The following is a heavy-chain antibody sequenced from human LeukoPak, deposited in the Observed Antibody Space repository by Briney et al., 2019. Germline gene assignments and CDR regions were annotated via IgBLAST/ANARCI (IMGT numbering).Heavy chain of an antibody. D-gene: IGHD1-26*01. CDR3: ALVVSGSYYGVRVFDI. V-gene: IGHV1-24*01. J-gene: IGHJ3*02. CDR2: FDPEDGET. CDR1: GYTLTELS. Sequence: ASVKVSCNVSGYTLTELSMHWVRQAPGKGLEWMGGFDPEDGETIYAQKFQGRVTMTEDTSTDAAYMELSSLRSEDTAVYYCALVVSGSYYGVRVFDIWGQGTMVTVSS.